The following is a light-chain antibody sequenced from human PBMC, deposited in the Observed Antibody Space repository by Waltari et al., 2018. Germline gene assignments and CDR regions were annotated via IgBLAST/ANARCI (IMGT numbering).Light chain of an antibody. V-gene: IGLV2-14*03. CDR1: SRDVGGYNY. CDR3: SSYTSSSWV. Sequence: QSALTQPASVSGSPGQSITISCTATSRDVGGYNYVSWYQQHPGKAPNLMIYDVSNRPSGVSNRFSGSKSGNTASLTISGLQAEDEADYYCSSYTSSSWVFGGGTKLTVL. J-gene: IGLJ3*02. CDR2: DVS.